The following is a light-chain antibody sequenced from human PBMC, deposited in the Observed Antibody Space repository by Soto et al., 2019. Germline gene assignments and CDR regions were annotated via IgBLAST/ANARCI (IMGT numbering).Light chain of an antibody. J-gene: IGLJ3*02. CDR1: SSNIGAGFD. V-gene: IGLV1-40*01. Sequence: QSVLTQPPSVSGAPGQRVTISCTGNSSNIGAGFDVHWYQQLPGTAPKLLIYGNNNRPSGVPDRFSGSKSGTSASLAITGLQAEDEADYYCQSYDTSLSGSWVFGGGTKLTVL. CDR2: GNN. CDR3: QSYDTSLSGSWV.